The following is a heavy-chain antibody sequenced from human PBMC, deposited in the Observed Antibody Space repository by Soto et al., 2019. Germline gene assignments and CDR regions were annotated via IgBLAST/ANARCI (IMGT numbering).Heavy chain of an antibody. J-gene: IGHJ6*02. CDR3: ARDHSTFGSYGMDV. V-gene: IGHV3-21*01. CDR2: ISSSSSYI. D-gene: IGHD2-2*01. CDR1: GFTFSSYI. Sequence: PWGSLRLSCAASGFTFSSYIMYWVRQAPGKGLEWVSSISSSSSYIYYAESVKGRFTISRDNAKNSLYLQMNSLRAEDTAVYYCARDHSTFGSYGMDVWGQGNT.